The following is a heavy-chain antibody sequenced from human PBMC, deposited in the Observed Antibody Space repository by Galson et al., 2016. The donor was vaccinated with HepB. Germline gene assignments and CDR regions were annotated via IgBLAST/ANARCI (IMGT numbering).Heavy chain of an antibody. Sequence: SVKVSCKTSRYTFTTYWMHWVRQAPGQGLEWVGVINPSGGGTGYAQKFQGRVSMTSDTSTSTVYMQLISLRSEDTAVYYCARPFYGEYYYFDYWGQGTLVIVSS. V-gene: IGHV1-46*03. J-gene: IGHJ4*02. CDR1: RYTFTTYW. CDR2: INPSGGGT. D-gene: IGHD4-17*01. CDR3: ARPFYGEYYYFDY.